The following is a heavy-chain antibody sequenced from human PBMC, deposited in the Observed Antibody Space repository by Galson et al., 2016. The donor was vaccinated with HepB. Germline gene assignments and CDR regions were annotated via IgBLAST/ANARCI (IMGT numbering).Heavy chain of an antibody. J-gene: IGHJ4*02. D-gene: IGHD1-26*01. Sequence: SLRLSCAASGFTFSGSAMHWVRQAPGKGLEWVGRIRSKANSYATAYAATGKGRFTIPRDDSKNTAYLQMNSLKTEDTAVYYCTRHGNARGGSPFDYWGQGTLVTVSS. CDR3: TRHGNARGGSPFDY. V-gene: IGHV3-73*01. CDR1: GFTFSGSA. CDR2: IRSKANSYAT.